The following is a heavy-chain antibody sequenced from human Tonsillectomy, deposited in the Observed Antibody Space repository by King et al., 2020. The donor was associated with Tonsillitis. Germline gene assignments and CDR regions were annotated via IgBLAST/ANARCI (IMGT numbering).Heavy chain of an antibody. CDR2: INSDGTRR. CDR1: GFTFSSYW. CDR3: AREGPLFDWNVDAFDN. D-gene: IGHD1-1*01. V-gene: IGHV3-74*01. Sequence: VQLVESGGGLIQPGGSLRLSCAASGFTFSSYWIHWVRQAPGKGLVWVSRINSDGTRRSYADSVQGRFTISRDNAKNTLYLQMNSLRADDTAVYYCAREGPLFDWNVDAFDNWGQGTMVTVSS. J-gene: IGHJ3*02.